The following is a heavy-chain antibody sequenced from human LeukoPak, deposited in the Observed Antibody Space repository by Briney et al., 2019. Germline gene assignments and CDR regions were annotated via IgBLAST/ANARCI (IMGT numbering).Heavy chain of an antibody. CDR1: GYTFSSYG. J-gene: IGHJ6*02. D-gene: IGHD6-13*01. CDR3: ARDSSSSWYKEWAYYYYYGMDV. V-gene: IGHV1-18*01. Sequence: ASVKVSCKASGYTFSSYGISWVRQALGQGLECMGWISAYHGNTNYAQKLQGRVTMTTDTSTSTAYMELRSLRSDDTAVYYCARDSSSSWYKEWAYYYYYGMDVWGQGTTVTVSS. CDR2: ISAYHGNT.